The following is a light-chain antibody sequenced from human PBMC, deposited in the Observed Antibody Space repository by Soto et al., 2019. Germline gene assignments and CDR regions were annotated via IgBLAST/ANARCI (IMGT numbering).Light chain of an antibody. CDR3: QKYNGAPQT. CDR2: AAS. V-gene: IGKV1-27*01. CDR1: QDISSF. J-gene: IGKJ1*01. Sequence: DIQMTQSPSSLSASVGDRVTITCRASQDISSFLAWYQQKPGKVPKLLIYAASTLQSGVPSRFSGSGSGTDFTLTISSLQPEDFATYFCQKYNGAPQTFGQETKVDIK.